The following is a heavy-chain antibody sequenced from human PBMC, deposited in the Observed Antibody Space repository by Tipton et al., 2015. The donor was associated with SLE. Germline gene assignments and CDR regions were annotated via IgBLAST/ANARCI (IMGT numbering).Heavy chain of an antibody. V-gene: IGHV1-46*01. Sequence: QLVQSGAEVKKPGASVKVSCRSSGYTFTAYYMHWVRQAPGQGLEWMGIINPGGGGTNYAQKFQARVTMAMDTSTTTVYIELNSLRSDGTAVYYCAREAPNTCYFDSWGQGTLVTVSS. D-gene: IGHD2-8*01. CDR3: AREAPNTCYFDS. CDR1: GYTFTAYY. J-gene: IGHJ4*02. CDR2: INPGGGGT.